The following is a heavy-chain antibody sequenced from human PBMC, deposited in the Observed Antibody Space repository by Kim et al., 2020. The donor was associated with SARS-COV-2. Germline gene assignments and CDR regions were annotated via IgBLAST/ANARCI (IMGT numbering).Heavy chain of an antibody. Sequence: SETLSLTCAVSGGSISSSNWWSWVRQPPGKGLEWIGEIYHSGSTNYNPSLKSRVTISVDKSKNQFSLKLSSVTAADTAVYYCARELYSYGYDLTVYYYYGMDVWGQGTTVTVSS. D-gene: IGHD5-18*01. V-gene: IGHV4-4*02. J-gene: IGHJ6*02. CDR1: GGSISSSNW. CDR3: ARELYSYGYDLTVYYYYGMDV. CDR2: IYHSGST.